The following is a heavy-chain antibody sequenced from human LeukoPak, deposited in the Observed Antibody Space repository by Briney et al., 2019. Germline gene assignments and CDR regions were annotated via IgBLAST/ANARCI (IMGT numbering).Heavy chain of an antibody. D-gene: IGHD3-10*01. CDR2: IIPIFGTA. Sequence: SVKVSCKASGGTFISYAISWVRQAPGQGLEWMGRIIPIFGTANYAQKFQGRVTITTDESTSTAYMELSSLRSEDTAVYYCASGAFSMVRGVTYYFDYWGQGTLVTVYS. J-gene: IGHJ4*02. V-gene: IGHV1-69*05. CDR1: GGTFISYA. CDR3: ASGAFSMVRGVTYYFDY.